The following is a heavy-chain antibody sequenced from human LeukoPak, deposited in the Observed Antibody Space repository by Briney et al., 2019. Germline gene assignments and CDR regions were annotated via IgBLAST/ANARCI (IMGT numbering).Heavy chain of an antibody. J-gene: IGHJ3*02. CDR1: GGSFSGYY. CDR3: ARCRGSCLLGWAFDI. CDR2: INHSGST. Sequence: PSETLSLTCAVYGGSFSGYYWSWIRQPPGKGLEWIGEINHSGSTNYNPSLKSRVTISVDTSKNQFSLKLSSVTAADTAVYYCARCRGSCLLGWAFDIWGQGTMVTVSS. V-gene: IGHV4-34*01. D-gene: IGHD2-15*01.